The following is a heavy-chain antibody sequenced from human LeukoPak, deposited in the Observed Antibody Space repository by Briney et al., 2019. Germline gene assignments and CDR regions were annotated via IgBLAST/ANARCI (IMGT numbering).Heavy chain of an antibody. J-gene: IGHJ3*02. CDR1: GFTFSNFA. CDR2: ISGTGCNT. V-gene: IGHV3-23*01. CDR3: AKTGGYYDTSDLYRPDVFDI. Sequence: GGSLRLSCAASGFTFSNFAMSWVRQAPGKGLEWVSAISGTGCNTFYTDSVTGRFTISRDNSKNTLYVQMNSLRAEDTAVYYCAKTGGYYDTSDLYRPDVFDIWGQGTVVTVSS. D-gene: IGHD3-22*01.